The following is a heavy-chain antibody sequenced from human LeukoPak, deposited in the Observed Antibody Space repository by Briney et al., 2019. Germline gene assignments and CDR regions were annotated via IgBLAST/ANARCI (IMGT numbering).Heavy chain of an antibody. J-gene: IGHJ4*02. D-gene: IGHD3-10*01. CDR3: ARDSTYWYDSGSSGPHYFDY. Sequence: PGGSPRLSCAASGFIFSNYAMHWVRQAPGKGLEWVALISSDGSKTYHADSVRGRFSISRDNSKNTLYLQLNSLRAEDTSVCYCARDSTYWYDSGSSGPHYFDYWGQGTLVTVSS. CDR2: ISSDGSKT. CDR1: GFIFSNYA. V-gene: IGHV3-30*01.